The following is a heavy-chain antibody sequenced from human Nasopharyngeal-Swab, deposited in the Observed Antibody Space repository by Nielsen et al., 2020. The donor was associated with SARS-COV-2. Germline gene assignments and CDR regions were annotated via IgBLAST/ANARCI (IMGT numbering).Heavy chain of an antibody. Sequence: GASLKISCAASGFTFSSYGMHWVSQAPGTGLEWVAVISYDGSNKYYADSVKGRFTISRDNSKTTLYLQMNSLRAKDTAVYYCARDRGDGYNLYYFDYWGQGTLVTVSS. CDR1: GFTFSSYG. V-gene: IGHV3-30*03. CDR2: ISYDGSNK. J-gene: IGHJ4*02. D-gene: IGHD5-24*01. CDR3: ARDRGDGYNLYYFDY.